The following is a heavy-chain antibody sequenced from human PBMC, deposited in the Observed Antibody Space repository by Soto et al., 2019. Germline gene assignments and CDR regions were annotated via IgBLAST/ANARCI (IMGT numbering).Heavy chain of an antibody. CDR3: ARVTLKAGNWFDP. J-gene: IGHJ5*02. CDR1: GYTFTDYF. CDR2: INPKSRGT. Sequence: ASVKVSCKASGYTFTDYFIHWVRQAPGQGFEWMGWINPKSRGTNYAQKFQGRVTMTRDTSNSTAYMELRGLKSDDTAVYYCARVTLKAGNWFDPWGQGTLVTVSS. V-gene: IGHV1-2*02.